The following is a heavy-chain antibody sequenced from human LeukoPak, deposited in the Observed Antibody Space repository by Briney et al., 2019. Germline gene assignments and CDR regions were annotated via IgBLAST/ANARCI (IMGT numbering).Heavy chain of an antibody. D-gene: IGHD6-19*01. CDR2: IHPSDGDT. CDR1: GYIFTSCL. CDR3: ARDLHGGWTWDY. Sequence: GASVKVSCKASGYIFTSCLMHWVRQAPGQGFEWMGKIHPSDGDTDYAQRFQGRLTLTRDPSTTTVYMEVSSLRSEDTAVYYCARDLHGGWTWDYWGQGTLVTVSS. J-gene: IGHJ4*02. V-gene: IGHV1-46*01.